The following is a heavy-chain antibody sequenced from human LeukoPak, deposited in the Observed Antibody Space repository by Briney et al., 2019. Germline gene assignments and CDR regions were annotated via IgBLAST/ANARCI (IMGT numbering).Heavy chain of an antibody. CDR2: INHSGST. CDR3: ARGRHLYSSSWFKTPRQFDY. D-gene: IGHD6-13*01. J-gene: IGHJ4*02. CDR1: GGSFSGYY. V-gene: IGHV4-34*01. Sequence: SETLSLTCAVYGGSFSGYYWSWLRQPPGKGLEWIGEINHSGSTNYNPSLKSQVTISVDTSKNQFSLRLSSVTAADTAVYYCARGRHLYSSSWFKTPRQFDYWGQGTLVTVSS.